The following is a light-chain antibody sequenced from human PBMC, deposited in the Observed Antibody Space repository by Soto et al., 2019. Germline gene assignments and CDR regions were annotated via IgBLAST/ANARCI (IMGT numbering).Light chain of an antibody. CDR1: QSISSD. V-gene: IGKV3-15*01. Sequence: EIVMTQSPATLSVSPGEIATLSCRASQSISSDLAWYQQKPGQAPRLLIFGASTGAPGIAGRFSGSGSGTEFTLASSSLRSEDFAFYYCQQYNNWPRTFGQGTKVEIK. CDR3: QQYNNWPRT. J-gene: IGKJ1*01. CDR2: GAS.